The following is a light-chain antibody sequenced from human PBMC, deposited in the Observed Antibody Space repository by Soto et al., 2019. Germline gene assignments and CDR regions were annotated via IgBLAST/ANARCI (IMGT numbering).Light chain of an antibody. Sequence: GERATLSCRASQSVSSSYLAWYQQKPGQAPRLLIYGASSRATGIPDRFSGSGSGTDFTLTISRLEPEDFAVYYCQQYGSLPRTFGQGTKV. CDR3: QQYGSLPRT. CDR1: QSVSSSY. CDR2: GAS. J-gene: IGKJ1*01. V-gene: IGKV3-20*01.